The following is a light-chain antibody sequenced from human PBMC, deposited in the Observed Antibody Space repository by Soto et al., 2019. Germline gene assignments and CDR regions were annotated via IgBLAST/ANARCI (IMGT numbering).Light chain of an antibody. V-gene: IGKV3-11*01. CDR2: DAS. CDR3: QHRSDWPPGAA. CDR1: QSISNY. Sequence: EIVLTQSPDTLTVSPAARATLSCRASQSISNYLAWYQQKPGRAPSLLVYDASNRATDIPASLSGSGSGTDFTLTISSLEPEDFAVYDCQHRSDWPPGAAFGGGTKVEIK. J-gene: IGKJ4*01.